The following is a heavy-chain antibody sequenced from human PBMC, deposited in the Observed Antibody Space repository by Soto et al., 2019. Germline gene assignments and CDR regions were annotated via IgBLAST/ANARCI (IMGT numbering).Heavy chain of an antibody. CDR1: GGSFSGYY. CDR2: INHSGTS. D-gene: IGHD2-15*01. CDR3: GRKSPIAVRGLSRSHSYGLDV. Sequence: SETLSLTCAVYGGSFSGYYWNWIRQSPGKGLECIVEINHSGTSNYNPSLNSRVTISVDPSKNQFSLQLRYVTAADTAAYYLGRKSPIAVRGLSRSHSYGLDVWGQGTTVTVSS. J-gene: IGHJ6*02. V-gene: IGHV4-34*01.